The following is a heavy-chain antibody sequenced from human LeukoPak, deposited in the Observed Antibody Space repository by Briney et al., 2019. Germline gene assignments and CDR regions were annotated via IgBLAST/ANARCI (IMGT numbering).Heavy chain of an antibody. CDR2: IKQEGSEK. D-gene: IGHD1-26*01. V-gene: IGHV3-7*01. Sequence: GGSLRLSCAASGLTFSSYWMSWVRQAPGKGLEWVANIKQEGSEKYYVDSVKGRFTISRDNARNSLYLQMNSLRVEDTAVYYCARAREWETTFDYWGQGTLVTVSS. CDR1: GLTFSSYW. J-gene: IGHJ4*02. CDR3: ARAREWETTFDY.